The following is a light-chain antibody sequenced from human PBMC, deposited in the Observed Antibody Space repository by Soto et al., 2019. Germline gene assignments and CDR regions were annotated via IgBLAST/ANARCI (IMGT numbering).Light chain of an antibody. J-gene: IGLJ3*02. Sequence: QSVLTQPASVSGPPGQSIAISCTGTNSDVGGYDRVSWYQHHPGKAPTLLIYEVNKRPSGVSNRFSGSKSGNTASLTISGLQAEDEADYYCSSSVGGPIWVFGGGTQLTVL. CDR2: EVN. CDR1: NSDVGGYDR. CDR3: SSSVGGPIWV. V-gene: IGLV2-23*02.